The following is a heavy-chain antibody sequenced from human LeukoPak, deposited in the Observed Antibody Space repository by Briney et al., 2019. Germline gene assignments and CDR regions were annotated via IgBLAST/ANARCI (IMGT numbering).Heavy chain of an antibody. D-gene: IGHD3-3*01. CDR1: GYTFTSYD. V-gene: IGHV1-8*01. Sequence: ASVKVSCKASGYTFTSYDINWVRQAPGQGLEWMGWMNPNSGNTGYAQKFQGRVTMTRNTSISTAYMELSSLRSEDTAVYYCARAYYDFWSGYRTNYYYYYMDVWGKGTTVTVSS. CDR3: ARAYYDFWSGYRTNYYYYYMDV. CDR2: MNPNSGNT. J-gene: IGHJ6*03.